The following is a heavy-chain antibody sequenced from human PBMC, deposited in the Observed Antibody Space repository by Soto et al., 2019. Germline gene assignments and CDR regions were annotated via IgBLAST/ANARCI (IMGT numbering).Heavy chain of an antibody. J-gene: IGHJ6*02. CDR1: GYIFTSYG. D-gene: IGHD2-2*01. V-gene: IGHV1-18*01. CDR3: ARDPQLVLAYYYYGMDV. Sequence: QVQLVQSGAELKKPGASVKVSCKASGYIFTSYGISWVRQAPGQGLEWMGWISGYNGNTNYAQKFQGRVTVTIDTSTSTAYMELRSLRTDDTAVFYCARDPQLVLAYYYYGMDVWGQGTTVTVSS. CDR2: ISGYNGNT.